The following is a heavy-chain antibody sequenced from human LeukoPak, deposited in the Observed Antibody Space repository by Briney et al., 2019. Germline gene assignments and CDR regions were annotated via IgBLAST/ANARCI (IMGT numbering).Heavy chain of an antibody. Sequence: GGSLRLSRAASGFTFSSYWMHWVRQAPGKGLGWVSRINSVVSSTSYADSVKGRFTISRDNAKNTLYLQMNCLRAEDTAVYYCARPPTADYYYYYMDVWGKGTTVTVSS. CDR3: ARPPTADYYYYYMDV. CDR2: INSVVSST. CDR1: GFTFSSYW. V-gene: IGHV3-74*01. J-gene: IGHJ6*03.